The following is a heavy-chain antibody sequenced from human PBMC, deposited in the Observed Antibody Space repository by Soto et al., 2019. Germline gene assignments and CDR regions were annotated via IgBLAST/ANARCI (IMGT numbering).Heavy chain of an antibody. CDR1: GGSISSYY. Sequence: SETLSLTCTVSGGSISSYYWSWIRQPPGKGLEWIGYIYYSGSTNYNPSLKSRVTISVDTSKNQFSLKLSSVTAADTAVYYCARVGGGYCSGGSCQVDYWGQGTLVTVSS. D-gene: IGHD2-15*01. V-gene: IGHV4-59*01. CDR2: IYYSGST. J-gene: IGHJ4*02. CDR3: ARVGGGYCSGGSCQVDY.